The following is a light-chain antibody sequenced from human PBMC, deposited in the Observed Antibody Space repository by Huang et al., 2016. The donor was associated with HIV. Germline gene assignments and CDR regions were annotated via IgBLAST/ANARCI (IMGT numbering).Light chain of an antibody. CDR2: DAS. V-gene: IGKV3-15*01. J-gene: IGKJ2*01. CDR3: QQYNTWPPYT. CDR1: QSVNSN. Sequence: EIMMTQSPATLSVSPGERVTLSCRASQSVNSNLGWYQQKPGQAPRLLISDASTRATGVPARVSGSGSGTGFALTINSLQSEDFAVYYCQQYNTWPPYTFGQGTKLEIK.